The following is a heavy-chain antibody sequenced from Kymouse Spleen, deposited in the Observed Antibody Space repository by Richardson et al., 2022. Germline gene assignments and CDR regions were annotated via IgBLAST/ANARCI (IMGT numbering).Heavy chain of an antibody. Sequence: QVQLQQWGAGLLKPSETLSLTCAVYGGSFSGYYWSWIRQPPGKGLEWIGEINHSGSTNYNPSLKSRVTISVDTSKNQFSLKLSSVTAADTAVYYCARAREDYYYYGMDVWGQGTTVTVSS. J-gene: IGHJ6*02. CDR3: ARAREDYYYYGMDV. D-gene: IGHD6-6*01. CDR2: INHSGST. CDR1: GGSFSGYY. V-gene: IGHV4-34*01.